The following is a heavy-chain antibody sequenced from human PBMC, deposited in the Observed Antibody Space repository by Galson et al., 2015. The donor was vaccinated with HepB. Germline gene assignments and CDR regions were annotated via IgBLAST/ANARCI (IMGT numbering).Heavy chain of an antibody. D-gene: IGHD6-6*01. CDR3: AKDPRSRYSSSSFDY. J-gene: IGHJ4*02. Sequence: SLRLSCAASGFTFSSYAMSWVRQAPGKGLEWVSAISGSGGSTYYADSVKGRFTISRDNSKNTLYLQMNSLRAEDTAVYYCAKDPRSRYSSSSFDYWGQGTLVTVSS. CDR2: ISGSGGST. CDR1: GFTFSSYA. V-gene: IGHV3-23*01.